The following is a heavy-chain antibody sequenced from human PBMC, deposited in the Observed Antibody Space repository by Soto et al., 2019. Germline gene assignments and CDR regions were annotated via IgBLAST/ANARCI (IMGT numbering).Heavy chain of an antibody. Sequence: VHLVQSGAEVKKPGSSVKVSCKASGGPFSSYTISWVRQAPGQGLEWMGGILPMLGTTDYAQKFQGRLTVTADESTSTGYMELSSLRSEDTAVYYCARAVAAVPYGMDVWGQGTTVTVSS. V-gene: IGHV1-69*01. D-gene: IGHD2-15*01. CDR2: ILPMLGTT. CDR1: GGPFSSYT. J-gene: IGHJ6*02. CDR3: ARAVAAVPYGMDV.